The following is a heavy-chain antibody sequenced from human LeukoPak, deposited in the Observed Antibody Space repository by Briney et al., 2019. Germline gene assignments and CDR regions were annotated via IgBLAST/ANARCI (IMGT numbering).Heavy chain of an antibody. J-gene: IGHJ4*02. CDR2: IKSETDGGAK. V-gene: IGHV3-15*01. D-gene: IGHD1-26*01. CDR1: GFNFNYAW. Sequence: GGSLRLSCAASGFNFNYAWMTWGRQAPGKGLEWVGRIKSETDGGAKDYAAPVKGRFSISRDDSKSILYLEMTSLKTEDTAVYYCTTLVGAPTYWGQGTLVTVSS. CDR3: TTLVGAPTY.